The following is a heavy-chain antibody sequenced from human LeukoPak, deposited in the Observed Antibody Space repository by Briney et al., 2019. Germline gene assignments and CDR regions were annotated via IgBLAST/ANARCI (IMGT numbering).Heavy chain of an antibody. D-gene: IGHD1-26*01. CDR1: GGSISSSSYY. CDR3: ARQSEWELLYFDY. J-gene: IGHJ4*02. V-gene: IGHV4-39*01. Sequence: SETLSLTCTVSGGSISSSSYYWGWIRQPPGKGMEWIGSIYYSGSTYYNPSLKSRVTISVDTSKNQFSLKLSSVTAADTAVYYCARQSEWELLYFDYWGQGTLVTVSS. CDR2: IYYSGST.